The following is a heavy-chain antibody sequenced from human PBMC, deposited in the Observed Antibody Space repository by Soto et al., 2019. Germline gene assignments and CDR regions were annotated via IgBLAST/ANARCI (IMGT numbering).Heavy chain of an antibody. J-gene: IGHJ4*02. CDR1: GFTFNDFE. V-gene: IGHV3-48*03. CDR2: IDGSGATK. Sequence: PGGSLRLSCGVSGFTFNDFEMNWVRQAPGKGPEWLAYIDGSGATKKYADSVRGRFTISRDNPNNSLFLQMSSVSAADTAIYYCARGFGRFNYWGQGTLVSVSS. D-gene: IGHD3-10*01. CDR3: ARGFGRFNY.